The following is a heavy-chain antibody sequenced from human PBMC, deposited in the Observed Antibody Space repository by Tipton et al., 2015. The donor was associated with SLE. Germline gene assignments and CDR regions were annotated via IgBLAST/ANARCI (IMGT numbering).Heavy chain of an antibody. V-gene: IGHV4-39*07. CDR1: GGSVSSNNYY. Sequence: TLSLTCTVSGGSVSSNNYYWVWIRQPPGKGLEWIGDVYYSGSSFYNPSLKSRVTISVDTSKNQLSLKLNSVTAADTAVYYCARDVEDLRSSPPAHGFDIWGQGTMVTVSS. J-gene: IGHJ3*02. CDR3: ARDVEDLRSSPPAHGFDI. CDR2: VYYSGSS. D-gene: IGHD4-17*01.